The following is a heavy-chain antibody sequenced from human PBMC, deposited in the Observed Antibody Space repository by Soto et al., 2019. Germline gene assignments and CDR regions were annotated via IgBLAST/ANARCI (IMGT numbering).Heavy chain of an antibody. Sequence: PGESPKISCKGSGYSFTSYWISWVRQMPGKGLERMGRIDPSDSYTNYSPSFQGHVTISADKSISTAYLQWSSLKASDTAMYYCARHDIVVVVAATRGWFDPWGQGTLVTVSS. D-gene: IGHD2-15*01. V-gene: IGHV5-10-1*01. CDR2: IDPSDSYT. CDR3: ARHDIVVVVAATRGWFDP. J-gene: IGHJ5*02. CDR1: GYSFTSYW.